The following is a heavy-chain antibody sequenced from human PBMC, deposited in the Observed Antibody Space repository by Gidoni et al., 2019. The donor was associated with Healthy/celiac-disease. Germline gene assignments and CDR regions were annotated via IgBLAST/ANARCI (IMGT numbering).Heavy chain of an antibody. D-gene: IGHD3-10*01. CDR3: ARYYYGSAGGYYFDY. V-gene: IGHV3-21*01. CDR2: ISSSSSYI. Sequence: EVQLVESGGGLVKPGGSLRLSGAASGFTFSSYSMNWVRPAPGKGLEWVSSISSSSSYISYADSVKGRFTISRDNAKNSLYLQMNSLRAEDTAVYYCARYYYGSAGGYYFDYWGQGTLVTVSS. CDR1: GFTFSSYS. J-gene: IGHJ4*02.